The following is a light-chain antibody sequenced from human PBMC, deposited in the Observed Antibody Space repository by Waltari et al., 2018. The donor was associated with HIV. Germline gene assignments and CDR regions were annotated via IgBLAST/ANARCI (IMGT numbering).Light chain of an antibody. V-gene: IGLV1-44*01. CDR3: AAWDDSRNGEVI. Sequence: VTISCSGRNSNIGSNSVNWYQQVPGTAPKLLIYSNNQRPSGVPDRFSGSKSGNSASLAISGLRSEDEADYYCAAWDDSRNGEVIFGGGTKLTVL. J-gene: IGLJ2*01. CDR2: SNN. CDR1: NSNIGSNS.